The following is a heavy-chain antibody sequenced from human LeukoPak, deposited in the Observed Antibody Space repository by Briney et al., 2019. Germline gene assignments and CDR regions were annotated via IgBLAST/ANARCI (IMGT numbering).Heavy chain of an antibody. D-gene: IGHD2-15*01. CDR1: GFTFSDHS. CDR2: ISGSGGST. CDR3: AREKPVGYCSGGSCYSVY. J-gene: IGHJ4*02. Sequence: PGGSLRLSCVASGFTFSDHSMMWVRQAPGKGLEWVSAISGSGGSTYYADSVKGRFTISRDNSKNTLYLQMNSLRAEDTAVYYCAREKPVGYCSGGSCYSVYWGQGTLVTVSS. V-gene: IGHV3-23*01.